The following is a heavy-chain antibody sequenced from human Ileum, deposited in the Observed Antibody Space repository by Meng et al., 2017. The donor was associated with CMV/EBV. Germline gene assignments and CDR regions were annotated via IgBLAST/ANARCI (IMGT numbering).Heavy chain of an antibody. J-gene: IGHJ5*02. V-gene: IGHV4-4*07. CDR2: ICGTGTI. CDR1: GGSLSNYC. D-gene: IGHD3-10*01. CDR3: ARRVREVRERSWENWLTP. Sequence: DSAPVLVALSEPLSLIVTFSGGSLSNYCRNLIRQSAGKRLEWIGRICGTGTIQYNPSFKSRLTLSLDTSKSQFSLRLTSVTAADTAVYFCARRVREVRERSWENWLTPWGQGILVTVSS.